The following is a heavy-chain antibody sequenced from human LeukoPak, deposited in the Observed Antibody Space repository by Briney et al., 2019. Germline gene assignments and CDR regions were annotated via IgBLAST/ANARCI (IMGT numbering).Heavy chain of an antibody. Sequence: GGSLRLSCAASGFTFSSYAMSWVRQAPGKGLEWVSAISGSGGSTYYADSVKGRFAISRDNSKNTLYLQMNSLRAEDTAVYYCAKDANTLSSSWYSWNYWGQGTLVTVSS. V-gene: IGHV3-23*01. CDR1: GFTFSSYA. CDR3: AKDANTLSSSWYSWNY. D-gene: IGHD6-13*01. J-gene: IGHJ4*02. CDR2: ISGSGGST.